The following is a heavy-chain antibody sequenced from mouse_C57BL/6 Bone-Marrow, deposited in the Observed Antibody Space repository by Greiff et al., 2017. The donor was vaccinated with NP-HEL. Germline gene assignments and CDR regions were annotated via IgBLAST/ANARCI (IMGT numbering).Heavy chain of an antibody. CDR3: DLYFDGFAY. CDR1: GYTFTDYN. Sequence: EVQLVESGPELVKPGASVKMSCKASGYTFTDYNMHWVKQSHGKSLEWIGYINPNNGGTSYNQKFKGKATLTVNKSSSTAYMELRSLTSEDSAVYYCDLYFDGFAYWGQGTLVTVSA. D-gene: IGHD2-1*01. CDR2: INPNNGGT. J-gene: IGHJ3*01. V-gene: IGHV1-22*01.